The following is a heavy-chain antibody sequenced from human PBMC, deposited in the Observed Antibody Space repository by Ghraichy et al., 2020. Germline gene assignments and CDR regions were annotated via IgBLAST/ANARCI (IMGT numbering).Heavy chain of an antibody. CDR1: GFTFSSYG. CDR3: AKDHMGYYDSSGYFDY. Sequence: GESLNISCAASGFTFSSYGMHWVRQAPGKGLEWVAVISYDGSNKYYADSVKGRFTISRDNSKNTLYLQMNSLRAEDTAVYYCAKDHMGYYDSSGYFDYWGQGTLVTVSS. CDR2: ISYDGSNK. V-gene: IGHV3-30*18. D-gene: IGHD3-22*01. J-gene: IGHJ4*02.